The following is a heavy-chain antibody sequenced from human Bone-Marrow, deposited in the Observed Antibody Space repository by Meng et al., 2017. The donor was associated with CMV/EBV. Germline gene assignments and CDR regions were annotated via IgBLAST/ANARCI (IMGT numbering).Heavy chain of an antibody. CDR2: IDWDDDK. D-gene: IGHD2-2*01. V-gene: IGHV2-70D*14. CDR1: GFSLSPSGMR. J-gene: IGHJ6*02. Sequence: SGPTLVQPSPTLTLTCTFSGFSLSPSGMRVSWIRQPPGKALEWLARIDWDDDKFYSTSLKTRLTISKDTSKNQVVLTMTNMDPLDTATYYCARVNTIHYGMDVWGQGTTVTVSS. CDR3: ARVNTIHYGMDV.